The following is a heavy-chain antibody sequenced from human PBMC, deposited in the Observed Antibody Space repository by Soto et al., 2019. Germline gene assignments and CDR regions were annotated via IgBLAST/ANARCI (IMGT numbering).Heavy chain of an antibody. V-gene: IGHV5-51*01. Sequence: PGESLKISCKGSGYSFTSYWIGWVRQMPGKGLEWMGIIYPGDSDTRYSPSFQGQVTISADKSISTAYLQWSSLKASDTAMYYCGRQELGQQQVVYPFDYWGQGTLVPVSS. D-gene: IGHD6-13*01. CDR2: IYPGDSDT. J-gene: IGHJ4*03. CDR3: GRQELGQQQVVYPFDY. CDR1: GYSFTSYW.